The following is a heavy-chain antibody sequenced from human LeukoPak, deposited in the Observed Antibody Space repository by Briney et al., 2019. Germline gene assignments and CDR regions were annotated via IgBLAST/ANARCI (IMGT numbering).Heavy chain of an antibody. J-gene: IGHJ6*02. D-gene: IGHD6-19*01. Sequence: ASVKVSCKVSGYTLTELSMHWVRQAPGKGLEWMGGFDPEDGETIYAQKFQGRVTMTEDTSTDTACMELSSLRSEDTAVYYCATVRAVAGSSATWYYYYGMDVWGQGTTVTVSS. CDR3: ATVRAVAGSSATWYYYYGMDV. V-gene: IGHV1-24*01. CDR2: FDPEDGET. CDR1: GYTLTELS.